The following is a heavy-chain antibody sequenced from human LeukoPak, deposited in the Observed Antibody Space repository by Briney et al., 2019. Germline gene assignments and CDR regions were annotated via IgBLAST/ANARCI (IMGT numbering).Heavy chain of an antibody. CDR1: GFTFSTYG. CDR3: ATYRQVLLPFES. D-gene: IGHD2-8*02. CDR2: ISGSGGST. Sequence: GGSLRLSCAASGFTFSTYGMTWVRQAPGKGLEWVSAISGSGGSTYYADSVKGRFTISRDNSKNTLYLQMNSLRAEDTAIYYCATYRQVLLPFESWGQGTLVTVSS. V-gene: IGHV3-23*01. J-gene: IGHJ4*02.